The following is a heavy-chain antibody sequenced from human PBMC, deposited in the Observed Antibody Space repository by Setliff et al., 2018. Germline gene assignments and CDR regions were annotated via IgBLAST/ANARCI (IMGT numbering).Heavy chain of an antibody. CDR2: IYWDDDK. J-gene: IGHJ6*02. Sequence: SGPTLVNPTQTLTLTSTFSGFSLSTSGVGVGWIRQPPGKALEWLALIYWDDDKRYSPSLKSRLTITKDTSKNQVVLTMTNMDPVDTATYYCARIPYYYDSSGYYYYGMDVWGQGTTVTVSS. CDR1: GFSLSTSGVG. CDR3: ARIPYYYDSSGYYYYGMDV. V-gene: IGHV2-5*02. D-gene: IGHD3-22*01.